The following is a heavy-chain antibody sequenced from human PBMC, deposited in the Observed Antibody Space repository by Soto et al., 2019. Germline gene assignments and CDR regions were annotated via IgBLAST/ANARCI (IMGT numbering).Heavy chain of an antibody. CDR2: IWYDGTNK. CDR3: ARDSGVDQHYYYGMGV. CDR1: GFTFSSYG. Sequence: QVQLVESGGGVVQPGRSLRLSCGASGFTFSSYGMHWVRQAPGKGLEWVTVIWYDGTNKYYADSVKGRFTISRDNSKNTLYLQMNSLRAEDTAMYYCARDSGVDQHYYYGMGVWGQGTTVTVSS. J-gene: IGHJ6*02. D-gene: IGHD2-8*01. V-gene: IGHV3-33*01.